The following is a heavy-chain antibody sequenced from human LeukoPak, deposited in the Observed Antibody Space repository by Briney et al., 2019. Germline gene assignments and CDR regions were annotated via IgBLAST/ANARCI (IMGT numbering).Heavy chain of an antibody. J-gene: IGHJ5*02. D-gene: IGHD6-19*01. CDR1: GGSFSGYY. CDR2: INHSGST. Sequence: SETLSLTCAVYGGSFSGYYWSWIRQPPGKGLEWIGEINHSGSTNYNPSLKSRVTISVDTSKNQFSLKLSSVTAADTAVYYCASRRVCSSGWYSTWGQGTLVTVSS. V-gene: IGHV4-34*01. CDR3: ASRRVCSSGWYST.